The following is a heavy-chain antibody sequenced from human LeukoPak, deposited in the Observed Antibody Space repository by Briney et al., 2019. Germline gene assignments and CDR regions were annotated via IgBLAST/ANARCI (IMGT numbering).Heavy chain of an antibody. Sequence: GGSLRLSCAASGFTFSNYWMTWVRQAPGKGLGWVANIKQDGTERYYVGSVKGRFTISRDNAKNSLFLQMNGLRAEDTAVYYCAKARGYSYGSPDYWGQGTLVTVSS. CDR3: AKARGYSYGSPDY. J-gene: IGHJ4*02. D-gene: IGHD5-18*01. CDR1: GFTFSNYW. V-gene: IGHV3-7*03. CDR2: IKQDGTER.